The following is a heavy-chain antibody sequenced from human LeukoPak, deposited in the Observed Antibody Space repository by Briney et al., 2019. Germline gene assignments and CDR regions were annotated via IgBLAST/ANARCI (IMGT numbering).Heavy chain of an antibody. CDR1: GGSISSSSYY. D-gene: IGHD3-22*01. Sequence: SETLSLTCTVSGGSISSSSYYWGWIRQPPGKGPEWIGSIYYSGSTYYNPSLKSRVTISVDTSKNQFSLKLSSVTAADTAVYYCARRDYYDSSGYYTTNWFDPWGQGTLVTVSS. CDR2: IYYSGST. CDR3: ARRDYYDSSGYYTTNWFDP. J-gene: IGHJ5*02. V-gene: IGHV4-39*07.